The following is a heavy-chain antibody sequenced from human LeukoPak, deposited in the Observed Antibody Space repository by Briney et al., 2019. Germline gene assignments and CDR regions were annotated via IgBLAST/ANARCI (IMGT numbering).Heavy chain of an antibody. CDR3: AKDQRDYTLYDAFDV. CDR1: GFTFSTHA. CDR2: ISYDGSNK. V-gene: IGHV3-30*04. Sequence: GGSLRLSCAASGFTFSTHAMHWVRQAPGKGLEWVAVISYDGSNKYYADSVKGRFTISRDNSKNTLYLQMNSLRAEDTAVYYCAKDQRDYTLYDAFDVWGQGTMVTVSS. J-gene: IGHJ3*01. D-gene: IGHD3-3*01.